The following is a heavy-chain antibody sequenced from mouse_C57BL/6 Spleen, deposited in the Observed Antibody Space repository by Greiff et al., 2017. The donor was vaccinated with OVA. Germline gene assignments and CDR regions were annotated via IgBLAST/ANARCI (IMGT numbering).Heavy chain of an antibody. V-gene: IGHV3-6*01. J-gene: IGHJ2*01. CDR3: ARAGTTVVATRGNYFDY. D-gene: IGHD1-1*01. CDR1: GYSITSGYY. CDR2: ISYDGSN. Sequence: DVKLQESGPGLVKPSQSLSLTCSVTGYSITSGYYWNWIRQFPGNKLEWMGYISYDGSNNYNPSLKNRISITRDTSKNQFFLKLNSVTTEDTATYYCARAGTTVVATRGNYFDYWGQGTTLTVSS.